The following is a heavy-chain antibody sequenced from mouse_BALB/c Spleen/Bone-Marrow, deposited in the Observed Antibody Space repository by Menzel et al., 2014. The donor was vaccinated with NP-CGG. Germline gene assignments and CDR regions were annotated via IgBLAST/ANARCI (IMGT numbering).Heavy chain of an antibody. J-gene: IGHJ1*01. CDR3: ARVTTDWYFDV. D-gene: IGHD1-1*01. Sequence: VQLQQSGPELVKPGVSVKISCKASGYSFTGYFMNWVIQSHGKSLEWIGRINPYNGDSFYNQKFKGKATLTVDKSSSTAHMELRSLASEDSAVHYCARVTTDWYFDVWGAGTAVTVSS. CDR1: GYSFTGYF. CDR2: INPYNGDS. V-gene: IGHV1-20*02.